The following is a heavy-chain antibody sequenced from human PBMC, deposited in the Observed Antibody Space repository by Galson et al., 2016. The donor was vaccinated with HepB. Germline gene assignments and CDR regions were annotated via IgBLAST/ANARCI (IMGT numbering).Heavy chain of an antibody. Sequence: SVKVSCKASGYILSSYTMHWVRQAPGQRLEWMGWINPGNGNTKYSQKFQGGVTFSGDTSASTGYMELSSLRSEDTAVYYCARVGEDFSSGYSSGLAYWGQGTLVTVSP. D-gene: IGHD3-3*01. J-gene: IGHJ4*02. CDR3: ARVGEDFSSGYSSGLAY. CDR1: GYILSSYT. CDR2: INPGNGNT. V-gene: IGHV1-3*01.